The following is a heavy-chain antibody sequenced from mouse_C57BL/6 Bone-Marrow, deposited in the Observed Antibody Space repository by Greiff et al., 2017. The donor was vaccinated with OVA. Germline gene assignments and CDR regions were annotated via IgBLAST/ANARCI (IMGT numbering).Heavy chain of an antibody. CDR2: ISGGGGNT. CDR3: ARQYSNYRWYFDV. J-gene: IGHJ1*03. Sequence: DVMLVESGGGLVKPGGSLKLSCAASGFTFSSYTMSWVRQTPEKRLEWVATISGGGGNTYYPDSVKGRFTISRDNAKNTLYLQMSSLRSEDTALYYCARQYSNYRWYFDVWGTGTTVTVSS. V-gene: IGHV5-9*01. D-gene: IGHD2-5*01. CDR1: GFTFSSYT.